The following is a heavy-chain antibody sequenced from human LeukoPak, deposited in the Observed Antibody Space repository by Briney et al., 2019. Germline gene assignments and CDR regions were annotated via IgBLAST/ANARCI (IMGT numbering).Heavy chain of an antibody. V-gene: IGHV3-11*01. CDR1: GFTFSDYY. D-gene: IGHD4-23*01. J-gene: IGHJ4*02. Sequence: TGGSLRLSCAASGFTFSDYYMSWIRQAPGKGLEWVSYISSSGSTIYYADSVKGRLTISRDNAKNSLYLQMNSLRAEDTAVYYCARDLAYGGNSIDYWGQGTLVTVSS. CDR3: ARDLAYGGNSIDY. CDR2: ISSSGSTI.